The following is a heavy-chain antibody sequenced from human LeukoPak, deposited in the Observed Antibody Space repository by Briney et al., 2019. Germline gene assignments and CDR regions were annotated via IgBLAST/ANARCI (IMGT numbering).Heavy chain of an antibody. V-gene: IGHV3-23*01. CDR3: TREVPTTY. Sequence: GGSLRLSCAASGFTFSSSAMSWVRQAPGKGLEWVSSISGSGSGGSTYYADSVKGRFTISRDNSKNTLYLQMNSLRVDDTAVYYCTREVPTTYWGQGTLVTVSS. J-gene: IGHJ4*02. CDR2: ISGSGSGGST. CDR1: GFTFSSSA. D-gene: IGHD5-12*01.